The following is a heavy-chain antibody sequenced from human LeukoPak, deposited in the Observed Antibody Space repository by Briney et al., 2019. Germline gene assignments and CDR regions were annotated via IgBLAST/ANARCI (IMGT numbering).Heavy chain of an antibody. CDR2: ISCDGSNK. Sequence: PGGSLRLSCAASGFTFSSYGMHWVRQAPGKGLEWVAVISCDGSNKYYADSVKGRFTISRDNSKNTLYLQMNSLRAEDTAVYYCALWGGSGSSFDYWGQGTLVTVSS. J-gene: IGHJ4*02. D-gene: IGHD3-10*01. CDR3: ALWGGSGSSFDY. V-gene: IGHV3-30*03. CDR1: GFTFSSYG.